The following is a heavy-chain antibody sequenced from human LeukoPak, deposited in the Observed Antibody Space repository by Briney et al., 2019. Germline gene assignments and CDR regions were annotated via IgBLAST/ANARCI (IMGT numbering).Heavy chain of an antibody. V-gene: IGHV3-21*06. CDR3: ARAPQQPRSYNDY. CDR1: EFTFNSYN. D-gene: IGHD3-10*01. Sequence: GGSLRLSCAASEFTFNSYNMIWVRQAPGKGLEWVSSITTTSHYISYTDSVKGRFTISRDNAKNSVYPQMNSLRAEDTAVYFCARAPQQPRSYNDYWGQGTLVTVSS. J-gene: IGHJ4*02. CDR2: ITTTSHYI.